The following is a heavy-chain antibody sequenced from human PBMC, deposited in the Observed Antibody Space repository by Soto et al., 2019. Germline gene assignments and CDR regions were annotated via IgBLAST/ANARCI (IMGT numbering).Heavy chain of an antibody. CDR1: GFTFSSYV. V-gene: IGHV3-21*01. CDR3: ALYASTWGDFDY. J-gene: IGHJ4*02. Sequence: EVQVLESGGGLVQPGGSLRLSCAASGFTFSSYVMSWVRQAPGKGLEWVSSISRSRSDISYADSVKGRFTISRDNAKNSLYLQMNSLRAEDTAVYYCALYASTWGDFDYWGQGTLVTVSS. D-gene: IGHD6-13*01. CDR2: ISRSRSDI.